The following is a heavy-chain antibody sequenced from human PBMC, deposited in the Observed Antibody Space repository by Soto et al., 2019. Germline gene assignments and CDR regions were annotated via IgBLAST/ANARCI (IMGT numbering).Heavy chain of an antibody. Sequence: QVQLQESGPGLVKPSETLSLTCTVSGGSVSNDNYYWSWIRQPPVKRLEWIGYIYSTGSTHYNPSLKSRVTISIDTSKHQFSLKLRSVPAADTAVYYCARGNWKGDYWGQGTLVTVSS. CDR2: IYSTGST. V-gene: IGHV4-61*01. CDR1: GGSVSNDNYY. CDR3: ARGNWKGDY. D-gene: IGHD1-20*01. J-gene: IGHJ4*02.